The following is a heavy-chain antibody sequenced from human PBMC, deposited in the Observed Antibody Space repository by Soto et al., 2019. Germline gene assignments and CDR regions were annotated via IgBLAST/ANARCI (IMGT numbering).Heavy chain of an antibody. D-gene: IGHD2-8*01. V-gene: IGHV3-7*01. Sequence: PGGSLRLSCAASGFTFSSYWMSWVRQAPGKGLEWVANIRQDGGEKYYVDSVKGRFTISRDNAKNSLYLQMNSLRAEDTAVYYCARDADCSNGVCYTPIRIFDYWGKGALVTVYS. CDR1: GFTFSSYW. CDR2: IRQDGGEK. CDR3: ARDADCSNGVCYTPIRIFDY. J-gene: IGHJ4*02.